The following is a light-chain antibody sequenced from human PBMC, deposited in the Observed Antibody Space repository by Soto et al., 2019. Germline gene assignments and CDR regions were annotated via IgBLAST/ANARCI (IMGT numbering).Light chain of an antibody. CDR3: QQYGSSPIT. V-gene: IGKV3-20*01. J-gene: IGKJ5*01. CDR2: GAS. CDR1: QSVSGY. Sequence: EIVLTQSPATLSLSPGERATLSCRASQSVSGYLAWYQQKPSQAPRLLIYGASSRATGIPDRFSGSGSGTDFTLTISRLEPEDFAVYYCQQYGSSPITFGQGTRLEIK.